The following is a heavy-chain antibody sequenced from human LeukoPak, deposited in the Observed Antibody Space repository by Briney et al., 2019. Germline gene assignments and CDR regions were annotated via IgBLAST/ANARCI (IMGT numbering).Heavy chain of an antibody. V-gene: IGHV3-30*02. CDR2: IRYDGSIK. Sequence: PGGSLRLSCAASGFTFSSYGMHWVRQAPGKGLEWVAFIRYDGSIKYYADSVKGRFTISRDSSKNTLYLQMNSLRAEDTAVYYCAKWQSLDTAMALRRNYFDYWGQGTLVTVSS. D-gene: IGHD5-18*01. CDR3: AKWQSLDTAMALRRNYFDY. J-gene: IGHJ4*02. CDR1: GFTFSSYG.